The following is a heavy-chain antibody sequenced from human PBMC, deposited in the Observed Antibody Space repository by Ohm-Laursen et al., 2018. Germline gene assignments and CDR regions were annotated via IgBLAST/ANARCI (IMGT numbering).Heavy chain of an antibody. CDR3: ARDGLYSSGWLNF. CDR2: INSHGSST. J-gene: IGHJ4*02. D-gene: IGHD6-19*01. V-gene: IGHV3-74*01. Sequence: GSLRLSCAASGFTFSSYSMHWVRQAPGKGLVWVSRINSHGSSTSYADSVKGRFTISRDNAKNTLYLQMNSLRAEDTAVYYCARDGLYSSGWLNFWGQGTLVTVSS. CDR1: GFTFSSYS.